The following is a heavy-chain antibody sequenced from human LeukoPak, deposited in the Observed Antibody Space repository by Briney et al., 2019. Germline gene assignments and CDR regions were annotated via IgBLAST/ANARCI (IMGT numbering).Heavy chain of an antibody. CDR1: GYTFTGYY. Sequence: ASVKVSCKASGYTFTGYYMHWVRQAPGQGLEWMGRINPNSGGTNYAQKFQGRVTMTRDTSISTAYMELSRLRSDDTAVYYCAVVDTAMVTFDYWGQGTLATVSS. CDR2: INPNSGGT. D-gene: IGHD5-18*01. CDR3: AVVDTAMVTFDY. V-gene: IGHV1-2*06. J-gene: IGHJ4*02.